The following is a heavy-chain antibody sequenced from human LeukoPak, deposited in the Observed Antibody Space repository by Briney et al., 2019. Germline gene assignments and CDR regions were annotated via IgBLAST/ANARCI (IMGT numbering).Heavy chain of an antibody. CDR3: AREESSSSGYYFDY. Sequence: GGSLRLSCAASGFTFSSYWMSWVRQAPGKGLEWVANINQDGSEKYYVDSVKGRFTIFRDNAKNSLYLQMNSLRAEDTAVYYCAREESSSSGYYFDYWGQGALVTVSS. CDR2: INQDGSEK. V-gene: IGHV3-7*01. J-gene: IGHJ4*02. D-gene: IGHD6-6*01. CDR1: GFTFSSYW.